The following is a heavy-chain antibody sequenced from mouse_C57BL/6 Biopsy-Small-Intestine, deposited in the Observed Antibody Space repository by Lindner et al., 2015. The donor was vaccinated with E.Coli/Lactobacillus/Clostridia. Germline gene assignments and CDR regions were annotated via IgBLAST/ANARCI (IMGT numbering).Heavy chain of an antibody. J-gene: IGHJ3*01. CDR2: IDPDDGET. Sequence: VQLQESGAELVKPGASVRLSCTASGFNIKDYYIHWVKQRTEQGLEWIGRIDPDDGETHYAPKFQGKATVTADTSSNTAYLQLSSLTSEDTAVYNCVGGGDYSWFAYWGQGTLVTVSA. CDR3: VGGGDYSWFAY. D-gene: IGHD2-4*01. V-gene: IGHV14-2*01. CDR1: GFNIKDYY.